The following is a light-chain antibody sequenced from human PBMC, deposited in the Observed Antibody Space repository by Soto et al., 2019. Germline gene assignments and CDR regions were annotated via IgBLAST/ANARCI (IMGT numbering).Light chain of an antibody. CDR2: GAS. CDR3: QQYGSSPLT. Sequence: EIVLTQSPGTLSLSPGEGATLSCRASQSVSSSYLAWYQQKPGQAPRLLIYGASSRPTGIPDRFSGSGSGTDFTLTISRLEPEDFAVYYCQQYGSSPLTFGGGTKVDIK. V-gene: IGKV3-20*01. CDR1: QSVSSSY. J-gene: IGKJ4*01.